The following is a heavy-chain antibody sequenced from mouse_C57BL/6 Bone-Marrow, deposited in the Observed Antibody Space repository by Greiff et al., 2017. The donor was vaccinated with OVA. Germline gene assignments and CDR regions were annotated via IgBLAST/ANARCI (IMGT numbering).Heavy chain of an antibody. CDR1: GFTFSDYY. CDR3: ASYGSSWDFDY. V-gene: IGHV5-4*02. Sequence: EVQRVESGGGLVKPGGSLKLSCAASGFTFSDYYMYWVRQTPEKRLEWVATISDGGSYTYYPDSVKGRFTISRDNAKNNLYLQMSSLKSEDTAMYYCASYGSSWDFDYWGQGTTLTVSS. D-gene: IGHD1-1*01. J-gene: IGHJ2*01. CDR2: ISDGGSYT.